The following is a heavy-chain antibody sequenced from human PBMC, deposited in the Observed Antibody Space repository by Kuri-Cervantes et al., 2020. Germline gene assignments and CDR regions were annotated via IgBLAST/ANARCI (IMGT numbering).Heavy chain of an antibody. D-gene: IGHD5-18*01. Sequence: ASVKVSCKASGYTFTSYDINWVRQAPGQGLEWMGIINPSGGSTSYAQKFQGRVTMTRDTSTSTVYMELSSLRSEDTAVYYRARTWIQLWLGWFDPWGQGTLVTVSS. CDR2: INPSGGST. CDR1: GYTFTSYD. J-gene: IGHJ5*02. V-gene: IGHV1-46*01. CDR3: ARTWIQLWLGWFDP.